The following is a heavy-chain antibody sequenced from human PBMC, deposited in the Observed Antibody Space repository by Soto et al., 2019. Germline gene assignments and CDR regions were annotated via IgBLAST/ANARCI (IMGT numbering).Heavy chain of an antibody. CDR1: GDRFASCC. D-gene: IGHD5-18*01. V-gene: IGHV1-18*01. Sequence: ASVEVSSKESGDRFASCCSRWVRQYPGQGPEWVGWINPYNGHTDSAQSLQGRVTVSTDTSTSTAYMELRSLRADDTAVYYCARPSGYGHGWGDLGYDPFDIWGQGTMVTVSS. CDR2: INPYNGHT. J-gene: IGHJ3*02. CDR3: ARPSGYGHGWGDLGYDPFDI.